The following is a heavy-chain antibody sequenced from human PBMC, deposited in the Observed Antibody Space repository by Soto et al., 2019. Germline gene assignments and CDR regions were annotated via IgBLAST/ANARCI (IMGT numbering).Heavy chain of an antibody. Sequence: GASVKASCKASGYTITSYGISCVRQAPGQGLEWMGWISAYNGNTNYAQKLQGRVTMTTDTSTSTAYMELRSLRSDDTAVYYCARFFGVVINADFDYWGQGTLVTVSS. CDR1: GYTITSYG. CDR3: ARFFGVVINADFDY. D-gene: IGHD3-3*01. V-gene: IGHV1-18*01. J-gene: IGHJ4*02. CDR2: ISAYNGNT.